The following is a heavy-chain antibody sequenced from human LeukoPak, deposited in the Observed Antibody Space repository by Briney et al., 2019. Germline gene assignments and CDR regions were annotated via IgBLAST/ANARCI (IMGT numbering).Heavy chain of an antibody. CDR1: GFTFTTYC. V-gene: IGHV3-7*03. CDR3: ARDKNGYNSRSRMTPFDI. J-gene: IGHJ3*02. CDR2: IKQDGGEK. Sequence: GGSLRLSCAASGFTFTTYCMSWVRQAPGKGLEWVANIKQDGGEKYYVDSVKGRFTVSRDNAKNSLYLQMNSLRAEDTAIYYCARDKNGYNSRSRMTPFDIWGHGTLVTVSS. D-gene: IGHD5-24*01.